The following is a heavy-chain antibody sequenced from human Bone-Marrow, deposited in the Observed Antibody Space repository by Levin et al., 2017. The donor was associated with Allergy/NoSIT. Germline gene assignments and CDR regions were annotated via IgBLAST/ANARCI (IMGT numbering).Heavy chain of an antibody. Sequence: LSLPCAASEFTFRTYAMHWVRQAPGKGLEFLSSISSDGATTYYANSVKGRFTISRDTSKNTLYLQMGSLRPEDMAVYYCAREGYYYGLDVWGQGTTVTVSS. J-gene: IGHJ6*02. CDR2: ISSDGATT. CDR1: EFTFRTYA. V-gene: IGHV3-64*01. CDR3: AREGYYYGLDV.